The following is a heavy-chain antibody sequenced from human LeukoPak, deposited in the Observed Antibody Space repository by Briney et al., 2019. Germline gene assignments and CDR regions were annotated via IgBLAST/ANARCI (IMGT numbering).Heavy chain of an antibody. CDR1: GGSLSSGGYY. Sequence: SQTLSLTRTVSGGSLSSGGYYWSWIRQHPGKGLEWIGYIFHSGSRYYDPSLKSRVTISVGTSENQFSLKVNSVTAADTAIYYCARTAAGKDFDFWGQGTLVTVSS. V-gene: IGHV4-31*03. D-gene: IGHD6-13*01. CDR2: IFHSGSR. J-gene: IGHJ4*02. CDR3: ARTAAGKDFDF.